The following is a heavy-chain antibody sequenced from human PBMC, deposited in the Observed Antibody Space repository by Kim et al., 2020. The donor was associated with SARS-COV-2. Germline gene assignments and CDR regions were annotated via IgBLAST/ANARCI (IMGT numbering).Heavy chain of an antibody. CDR1: GGSISSGGYY. CDR2: IYYSGST. CDR3: ARDPDGVRGMGGMDV. J-gene: IGHJ6*02. V-gene: IGHV4-31*03. Sequence: SETLSLTCTVSGGSISSGGYYWSWIRQHPGKGLEWIGYIYYSGSTYYNPSLKSRVTISVDTSKNQFSLKLSSVTAADTAVYYCARDPDGVRGMGGMDVWGQGTTVTVSS. D-gene: IGHD3-10*01.